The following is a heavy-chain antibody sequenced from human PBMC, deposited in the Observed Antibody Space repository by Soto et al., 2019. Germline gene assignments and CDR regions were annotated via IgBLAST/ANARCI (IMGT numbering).Heavy chain of an antibody. Sequence: SETLSLTCTVSGGSISSSSYYWGWIRQPPGKGLEWIGSIYYSGSTYYNPSLKSRVTISVDTSKNQFSLKLSSVTAADTAVYYCARHQLGKGYYFDYWGQGTLVTVSS. J-gene: IGHJ4*02. D-gene: IGHD1-1*01. CDR2: IYYSGST. V-gene: IGHV4-39*01. CDR3: ARHQLGKGYYFDY. CDR1: GGSISSSSYY.